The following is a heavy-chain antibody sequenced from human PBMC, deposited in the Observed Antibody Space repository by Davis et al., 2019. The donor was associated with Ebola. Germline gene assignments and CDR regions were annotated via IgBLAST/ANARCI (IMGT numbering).Heavy chain of an antibody. CDR3: ARDFSGSSLGWFDP. J-gene: IGHJ5*02. CDR2: IRSSGSTI. V-gene: IGHV3-11*01. Sequence: GESLKISCAASGFTFSDYYMNWIRQAPGKGLEWVSYIRSSGSTIYYADSVKGRFTISRDNAKNSLYLQMNSLRAEDTAVYYCARDFSGSSLGWFDPWGQGTLVTVSS. D-gene: IGHD1-26*01. CDR1: GFTFSDYY.